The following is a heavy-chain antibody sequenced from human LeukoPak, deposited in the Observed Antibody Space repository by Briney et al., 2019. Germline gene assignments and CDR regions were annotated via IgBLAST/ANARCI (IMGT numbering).Heavy chain of an antibody. CDR1: GFPFSSYP. CDR2: ITASGDST. Sequence: PGGSLRLSCAGSGFPFSSYPISWVRQPPGKGLEWVSAITASGDSTYSADSVKGRFTISRDNSKNIVYLQMNSLRPEDTAVYYCARDWRIFGVVIYYFDSWGQGSLVTVSS. J-gene: IGHJ4*02. D-gene: IGHD3-3*01. V-gene: IGHV3-23*01. CDR3: ARDWRIFGVVIYYFDS.